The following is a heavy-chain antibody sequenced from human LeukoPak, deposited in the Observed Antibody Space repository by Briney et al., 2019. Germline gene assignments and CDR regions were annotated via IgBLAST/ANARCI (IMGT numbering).Heavy chain of an antibody. CDR3: ARISAAAADP. D-gene: IGHD6-13*01. V-gene: IGHV6-1*01. CDR2: TYYRSTWNN. J-gene: IGHJ5*02. Sequence: SQTLSLTCAMSGDSVSSNSATWNWIRQSPSRGLEWLGRTYYRSTWNNDYASSVKSRITITPDTSKNLFSLQLNSVTPEDTAVYYCARISAAAADPWGQGTLVTVSS. CDR1: GDSVSSNSAT.